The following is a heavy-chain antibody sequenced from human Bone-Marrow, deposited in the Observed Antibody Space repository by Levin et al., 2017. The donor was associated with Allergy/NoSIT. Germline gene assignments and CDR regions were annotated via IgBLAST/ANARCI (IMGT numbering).Heavy chain of an antibody. J-gene: IGHJ6*02. Sequence: ASVKVSCKASGYTFTDYYIHWVRQAPGQGLEWMGWIYPNTGGTNYPQKFQGRVTMTRDTSTSTAYMELSRLNSDDTAVYYCAREVNVVVPTASSYFYFGMDVWGQGTTVTVSS. CDR3: AREVNVVVPTASSYFYFGMDV. CDR2: IYPNTGGT. D-gene: IGHD2-2*01. V-gene: IGHV1-2*02. CDR1: GYTFTDYY.